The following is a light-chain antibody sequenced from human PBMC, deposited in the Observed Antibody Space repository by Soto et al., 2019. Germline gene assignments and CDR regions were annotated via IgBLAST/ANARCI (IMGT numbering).Light chain of an antibody. CDR3: QQLNSYPL. J-gene: IGKJ4*01. CDR2: AAS. CDR1: QRISSY. V-gene: IGKV1-9*01. Sequence: DIQLTQSPCFLPASVGDIVTIPCRASQRISSYLASYQQKPGKSPHLLMYAASTLQSLLPSRSSGTGPGTEFTLTLSSLQPEAFATYYCQQLNSYPLFGGGTKV.